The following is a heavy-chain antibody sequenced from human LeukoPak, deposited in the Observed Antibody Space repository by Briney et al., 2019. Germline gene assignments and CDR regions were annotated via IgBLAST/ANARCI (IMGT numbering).Heavy chain of an antibody. J-gene: IGHJ4*02. CDR3: ARLMGYYGSWSYYNSPFDY. CDR2: IYPADSDT. V-gene: IGHV5-51*01. D-gene: IGHD3-10*01. CDR1: GCDFTSAW. Sequence: GASLQTSSQGVGCDFTSAWIGWGGRMPGKGGEGRGIIYPADSDTKYSPSFEGQVTISADKSINTAYLKWSSLKAADTAMYYCARLMGYYGSWSYYNSPFDYWGQGTLVTVSS.